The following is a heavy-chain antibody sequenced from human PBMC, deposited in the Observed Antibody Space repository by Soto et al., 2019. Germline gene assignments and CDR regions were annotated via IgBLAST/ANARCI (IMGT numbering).Heavy chain of an antibody. Sequence: QVQLQESGPGLVKPSETLSLTCTVSGGSISSYYWSWIRQPPGKGLEWIGYIYYSGSTNYNPSLKSRVTISVDTSKNQFSLKLSSVTAADTAVYYCARVTTPVFLFDYWGQGTLVTVSS. CDR3: ARVTTPVFLFDY. CDR1: GGSISSYY. J-gene: IGHJ4*02. CDR2: IYYSGST. D-gene: IGHD4-17*01. V-gene: IGHV4-59*01.